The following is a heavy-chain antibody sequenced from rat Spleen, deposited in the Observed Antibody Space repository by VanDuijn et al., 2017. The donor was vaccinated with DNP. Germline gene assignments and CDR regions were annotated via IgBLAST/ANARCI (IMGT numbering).Heavy chain of an antibody. V-gene: IGHV5S13*01. CDR3: TRVYYSAEDWFAY. J-gene: IGHJ3*01. Sequence: EVQLVESGGGLVQPGRSLKLSCAASGFTFSNYDMAWVRQAPTKGLEWVASISTSGGSTYYRDSVKGRFTIFRDNAENTVYLQMNSLQTEDTAIYFCTRVYYSAEDWFAYWGQGTLVTVSS. D-gene: IGHD1-1*01. CDR1: GFTFSNYD. CDR2: ISTSGGST.